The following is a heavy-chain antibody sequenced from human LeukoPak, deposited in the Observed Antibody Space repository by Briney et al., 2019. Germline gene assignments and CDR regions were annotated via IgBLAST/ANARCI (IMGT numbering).Heavy chain of an antibody. CDR2: LSYGGTYK. V-gene: IGHV3-30*18. D-gene: IGHD6-19*01. J-gene: IGHJ4*02. Sequence: GGSLRLSCEASGFTFSGFGMHWVRQAPGKGLEWVAVLSYGGTYKYYADSVKGRFTISRDNSKNTLFMQMNSLRPEDTAVYYCAKDKSIAVAGTSDYFDYWGQGTLVTVSS. CDR3: AKDKSIAVAGTSDYFDY. CDR1: GFTFSGFG.